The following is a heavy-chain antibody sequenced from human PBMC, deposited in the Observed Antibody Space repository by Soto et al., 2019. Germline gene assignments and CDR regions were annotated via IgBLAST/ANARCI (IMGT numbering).Heavy chain of an antibody. D-gene: IGHD3-3*01. Sequence: QVQLVDSGGGVVQPGRSLRLSCAASGFIFSSYSMHWVRQAPGKGLQWVAVTSFNGNNKYYADSVKGRFTISRDNSKNTLPLQMDSLGGDDTAVYYCARVATVFGVAPYGMDVWGLGTTVIVSS. CDR1: GFIFSSYS. J-gene: IGHJ6*02. CDR3: ARVATVFGVAPYGMDV. V-gene: IGHV3-30-3*01. CDR2: TSFNGNNK.